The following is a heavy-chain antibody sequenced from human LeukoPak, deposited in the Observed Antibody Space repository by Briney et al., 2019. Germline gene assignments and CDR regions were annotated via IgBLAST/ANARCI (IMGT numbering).Heavy chain of an antibody. D-gene: IGHD1-1*01. CDR1: GGSISDYH. CDR2: IYNRGTT. CDR3: ARGAGGYRFGP. V-gene: IGHV4-59*01. Sequence: SETLSLTCTVSGGSISDYHWTWIRQPPGKGLEYIGYIYNRGTTFYNPSLQSRVTMSADTSKKQFSLKLTSVTAADTAVYCCARGAGGYRFGPWGQGTLVTVSS. J-gene: IGHJ5*02.